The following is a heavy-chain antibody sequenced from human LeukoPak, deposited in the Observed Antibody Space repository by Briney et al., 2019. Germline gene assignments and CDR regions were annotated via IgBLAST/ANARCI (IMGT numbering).Heavy chain of an antibody. V-gene: IGHV3-30*18. Sequence: PGRSLRLSCAASGFTFSSYGMHWVGQAPGKGLEWVAVISYDVGKKYYADSVKGRFTISRDNSKNTLYLQMNSLRAEDTAVYYCAKDDYYDTSGYRDWGQGTLVTVSS. D-gene: IGHD3-22*01. CDR1: GFTFSSYG. CDR3: AKDDYYDTSGYRD. CDR2: ISYDVGKK. J-gene: IGHJ4*02.